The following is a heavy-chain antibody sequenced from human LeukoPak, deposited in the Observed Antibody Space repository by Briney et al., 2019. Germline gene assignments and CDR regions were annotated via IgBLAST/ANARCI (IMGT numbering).Heavy chain of an antibody. Sequence: ASVKISCKASGYTFTSYGIGWVRQAPGQGLEWMGWISAYNGNTNYAQKLQGRVTMTTDTSTSTAYMELRSLRSDDTAVYYCARGVIWVVPAAITAEPYYYYYYMDVWGKGTTVTVSS. CDR3: ARGVIWVVPAAITAEPYYYYYYMDV. V-gene: IGHV1-18*01. D-gene: IGHD2-2*02. CDR1: GYTFTSYG. CDR2: ISAYNGNT. J-gene: IGHJ6*03.